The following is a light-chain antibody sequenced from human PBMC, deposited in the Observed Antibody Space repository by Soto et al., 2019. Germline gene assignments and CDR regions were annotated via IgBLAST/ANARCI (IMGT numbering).Light chain of an antibody. J-gene: IGLJ3*02. CDR2: EVT. CDR3: TSYTTRTALV. Sequence: QPALTQPPSVSGSPGQSVTISCIGTSSDIGSYDRVSWYQQSPGTAPKLIIYEVTNRPSGVAGRFSGSKSGNTASLTISGLQAEDEADYYCTSYTTRTALVFGGGTKLTVL. CDR1: SSDIGSYDR. V-gene: IGLV2-18*02.